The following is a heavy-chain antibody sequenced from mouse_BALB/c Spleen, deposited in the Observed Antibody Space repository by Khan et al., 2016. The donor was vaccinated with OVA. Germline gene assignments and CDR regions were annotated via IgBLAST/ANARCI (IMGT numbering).Heavy chain of an antibody. D-gene: IGHD4-1*01. Sequence: EVELVESGGGLVQPGGSRKLSCAASGSTFSSFGMHWVRQAPEKGLEWVAYISSGSSTIYYADTVKGRFTISRDNPKNTLFLQMTSLRSEDTAMYCCARGMGPPFDYWGQGTTLTVSS. CDR3: ARGMGPPFDY. CDR1: GSTFSSFG. J-gene: IGHJ2*01. CDR2: ISSGSSTI. V-gene: IGHV5-17*02.